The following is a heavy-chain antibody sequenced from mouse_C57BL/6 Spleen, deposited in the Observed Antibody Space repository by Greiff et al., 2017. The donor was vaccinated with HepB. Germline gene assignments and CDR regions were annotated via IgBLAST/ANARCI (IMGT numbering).Heavy chain of an antibody. J-gene: IGHJ3*01. V-gene: IGHV1-82*01. CDR2: IYPGDGDT. CDR3: AETAQATLLAY. Sequence: QVQLKQSGPELVKPGASVKISCKASGYAFSSSWMNWVKQRPGKGLEWIGRIYPGDGDTNYNGKFKGKATLTADKSSSTAYMQLSSLTSEDSAVYFCAETAQATLLAYWGQGTLVTVSA. D-gene: IGHD3-2*02. CDR1: GYAFSSSW.